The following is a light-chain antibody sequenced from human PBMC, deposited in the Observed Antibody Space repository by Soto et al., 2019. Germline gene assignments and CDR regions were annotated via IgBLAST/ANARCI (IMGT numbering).Light chain of an antibody. CDR3: QQNDNLPPLT. CDR1: RDISNY. CDR2: DAS. J-gene: IGKJ4*01. V-gene: IGKV1-33*01. Sequence: DIQMTQSPSSLSESVGDRVTITGQASRDISNYLNWYQHKPGKVPKLLIYDASKLETGVPSRFGGSGSGTDFTFTISSLQPEDVATYYCQQNDNLPPLTFGGGNKVEIK.